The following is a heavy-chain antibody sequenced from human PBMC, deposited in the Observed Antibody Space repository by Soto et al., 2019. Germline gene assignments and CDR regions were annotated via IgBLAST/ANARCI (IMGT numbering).Heavy chain of an antibody. V-gene: IGHV4-31*03. CDR2: IYYSGST. CDR1: GGSISSGGYY. J-gene: IGHJ5*02. Sequence: SETLSLTCTVSGGSISSGGYYWSWIRQHPGKGLEWIGYIYYSGSTYYNPSLKSRVTISVDTSKNQFSLKLSSVTAADTAVYYCARGGVVVPAANYNWFDPWGQGTLVTVSS. D-gene: IGHD2-2*01. CDR3: ARGGVVVPAANYNWFDP.